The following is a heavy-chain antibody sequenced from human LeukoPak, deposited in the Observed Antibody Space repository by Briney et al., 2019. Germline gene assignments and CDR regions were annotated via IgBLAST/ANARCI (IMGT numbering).Heavy chain of an antibody. J-gene: IGHJ5*02. V-gene: IGHV1-18*01. CDR2: ISAYNGNT. Sequence: ASVKVSCKASGYTFTSYGISWVRQAPGQGLEWMGWISAYNGNTNYAQKLQGRVTITADKSTSTAYMELSSLRSEDTAVYYCAREAASQDIVVVVAATVYCSDPGGQGTLVSVSS. D-gene: IGHD2-15*01. CDR3: AREAASQDIVVVVAATVYCSDP. CDR1: GYTFTSYG.